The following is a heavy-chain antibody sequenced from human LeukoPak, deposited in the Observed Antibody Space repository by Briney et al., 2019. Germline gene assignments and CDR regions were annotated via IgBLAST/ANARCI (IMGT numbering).Heavy chain of an antibody. CDR2: IRYDGSNK. J-gene: IGHJ4*02. V-gene: IGHV3-30*02. D-gene: IGHD6-6*01. CDR3: AKFGYEEQLRDY. Sequence: GGSLRLSCAASGFTFSSYGMHWVRQAPGKGLEWVAFIRYDGSNKYYADSVKGRFTISRDNSKNTLYLQMNSLRAEDTAVYYCAKFGYEEQLRDYWGQGTLVTVSS. CDR1: GFTFSSYG.